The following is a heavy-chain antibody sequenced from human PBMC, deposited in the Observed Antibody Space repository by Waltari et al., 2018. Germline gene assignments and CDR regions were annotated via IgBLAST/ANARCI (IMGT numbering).Heavy chain of an antibody. D-gene: IGHD4-4*01. Sequence: QVQLQESGPGLVKPSQTLSLTCTVSGGSISSGSYYGGWIRQPAGKGLEWIGYIYTSGSTNYNPSLKSRVTISVDTSKNQFSLKLSSVTAADTAVYYCARGGNGIFDYWGQGTLVTVSS. J-gene: IGHJ4*02. V-gene: IGHV4-61*09. CDR3: ARGGNGIFDY. CDR2: IYTSGST. CDR1: GGSISSGSYY.